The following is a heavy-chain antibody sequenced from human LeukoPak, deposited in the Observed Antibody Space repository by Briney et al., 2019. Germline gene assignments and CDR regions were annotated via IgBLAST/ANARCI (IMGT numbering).Heavy chain of an antibody. Sequence: GGSLRLSCAASGFTFSSHALGWARQAPGKGLEWVSSISDNGGNTHYADSVKGRFTISRDNSKNTLYLQMNSLRAEDTAVYYCAKDLLAYCSSTSCSLYYYYMDVWGKGTTVTVSS. V-gene: IGHV3-23*01. D-gene: IGHD2-2*01. CDR3: AKDLLAYCSSTSCSLYYYYMDV. J-gene: IGHJ6*03. CDR1: GFTFSSHA. CDR2: ISDNGGNT.